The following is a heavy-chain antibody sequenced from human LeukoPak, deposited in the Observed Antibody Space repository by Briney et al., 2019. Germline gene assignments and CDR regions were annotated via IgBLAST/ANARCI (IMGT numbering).Heavy chain of an antibody. CDR2: IYYSGST. D-gene: IGHD6-6*01. J-gene: IGHJ3*02. V-gene: IGHV4-39*01. CDR1: GFTFSSYG. CDR3: ARSAVEYSSWNDAFDI. Sequence: GSLRLSCAASGFTFSSYGMHWVRQAPGKGLEWIGSIYYSGSTYYNPSLKSRVTISVDTSKNQFSLKLSSVTAADTAVYYCARSAVEYSSWNDAFDIWGQGTMVTVSS.